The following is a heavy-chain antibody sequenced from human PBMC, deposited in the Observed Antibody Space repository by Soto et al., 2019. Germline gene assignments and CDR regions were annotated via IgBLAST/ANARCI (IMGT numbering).Heavy chain of an antibody. Sequence: QVKLQESGPGLVKPSQTLSLTCTVSGGSISSGGYYWSWIRQHPGKGLEWIGYIYYSGSTYYNPSLKSRVTISVDTSKNQFSLKLSSVTAADTAVYYCARVGPTTSYYFYYGMDVWGQGTTVTGSS. V-gene: IGHV4-31*03. CDR2: IYYSGST. J-gene: IGHJ6*02. CDR1: GGSISSGGYY. CDR3: ARVGPTTSYYFYYGMDV. D-gene: IGHD1-26*01.